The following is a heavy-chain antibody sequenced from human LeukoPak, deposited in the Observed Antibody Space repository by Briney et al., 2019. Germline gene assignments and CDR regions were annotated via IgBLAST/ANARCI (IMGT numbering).Heavy chain of an antibody. CDR3: ARDFTKVDY. CDR2: ISSSSSYI. CDR1: GFTFSSYS. V-gene: IGHV3-21*01. Sequence: GGSLRLSCAASGFTFSSYSMNWVRQAPGKGLEWLSSISSSSSYIYYADSVKGRFTISRDNAKNSLYLQMNSLRAEHTAVYYCARDFTKVDYWGQGTLVTVSS. J-gene: IGHJ4*02.